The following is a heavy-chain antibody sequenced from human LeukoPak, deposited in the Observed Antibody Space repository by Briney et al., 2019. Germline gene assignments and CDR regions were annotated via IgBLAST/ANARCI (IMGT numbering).Heavy chain of an antibody. V-gene: IGHV4-59*01. CDR2: IYYSGST. J-gene: IGHJ4*02. Sequence: YPSETLSLTCTVSGGSISSYYWSWIRQPPGKGLEWIGYIYYSGSTNYNPSLKSRVTISVDTSKNQFSLKLSSVTAADTAVYYCARSTFHGDPWWLSSSGFDYWGQGTLVTVSS. CDR1: GGSISSYY. D-gene: IGHD2-15*01. CDR3: ARSTFHGDPWWLSSSGFDY.